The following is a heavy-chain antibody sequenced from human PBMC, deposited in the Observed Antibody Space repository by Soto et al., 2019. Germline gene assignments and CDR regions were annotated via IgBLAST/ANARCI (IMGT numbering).Heavy chain of an antibody. CDR2: ISSSGSTI. CDR1: GFTFSDYY. J-gene: IGHJ5*02. D-gene: IGHD3-3*01. V-gene: IGHV3-11*01. Sequence: QVQLVESGGGLVKPGGSLRLSCAASGFTFSDYYMSWIRQAPGKGLEWVSYISSSGSTIYYADSVKGRFTISRDNARNSLYLQRNSLRAEDTAVYYCARVRAGYDFWSGYYTPRCNWFDPWGQGTLVTVSS. CDR3: ARVRAGYDFWSGYYTPRCNWFDP.